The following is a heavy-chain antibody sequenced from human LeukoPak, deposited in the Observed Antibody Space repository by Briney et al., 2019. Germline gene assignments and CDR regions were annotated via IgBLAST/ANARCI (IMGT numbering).Heavy chain of an antibody. CDR2: IYYSGST. Sequence: SETLSLTCTVSGGSISSSSYYWGWIRQPPGKGLEWIGSIYYSGSTYYNPSLKSRVTISVDTSKNQFSLKLSSVTAADTAVYYCARAGITMIVVVNDALDIWGQGTMVTVSS. J-gene: IGHJ3*02. CDR3: ARAGITMIVVVNDALDI. V-gene: IGHV4-39*07. D-gene: IGHD3-22*01. CDR1: GGSISSSSYY.